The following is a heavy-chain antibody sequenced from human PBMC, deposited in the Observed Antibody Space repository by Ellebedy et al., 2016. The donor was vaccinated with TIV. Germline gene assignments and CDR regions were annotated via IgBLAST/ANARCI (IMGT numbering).Heavy chain of an antibody. V-gene: IGHV3-74*01. J-gene: IGHJ4*02. D-gene: IGHD3-3*01. CDR3: ARIFQDVVDYFDY. CDR2: ISADGALT. CDR1: GFTFSHYW. Sequence: PGGSLRLSCAASGFTFSHYWMHWVRQTPGNGLVWVSRISADGALTSYADSVKGRFTISRDNAKNTLSLRMTSLTAEDTGVYYCARIFQDVVDYFDYWGQGTLVTVSS.